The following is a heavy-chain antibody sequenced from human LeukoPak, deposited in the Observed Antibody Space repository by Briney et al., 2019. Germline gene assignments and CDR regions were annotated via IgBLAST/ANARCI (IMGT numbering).Heavy chain of an antibody. J-gene: IGHJ4*02. CDR1: GYTFTSYA. V-gene: IGHV1-3*01. Sequence: ASVKVSCKASGYTFTSYAMHWVRQAPGQRLEWMGWINAGNGNAKYPQKFQGRVTITRDTSASTAYMELSSLRSEDTAVYYCARGSGHLDYWGQGTLVTVSS. CDR2: INAGNGNA. D-gene: IGHD3-10*01. CDR3: ARGSGHLDY.